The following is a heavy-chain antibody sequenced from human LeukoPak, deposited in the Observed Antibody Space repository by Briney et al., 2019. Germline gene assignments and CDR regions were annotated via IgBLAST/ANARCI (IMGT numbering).Heavy chain of an antibody. CDR2: IWHDGSNK. D-gene: IGHD1-26*01. V-gene: IGHV3-33*01. J-gene: IGHJ3*02. CDR3: ARDEVGATTSGDEVGAFDI. Sequence: GGSLRLSCAASGFTFSSYGMHWVRQAPGKGLEWVAVIWHDGSNKYYTDSVKGRFTISRDNSKNTLYLQMSSLRAEDTAVYYCARDEVGATTSGDEVGAFDIWGQGTMVTVSS. CDR1: GFTFSSYG.